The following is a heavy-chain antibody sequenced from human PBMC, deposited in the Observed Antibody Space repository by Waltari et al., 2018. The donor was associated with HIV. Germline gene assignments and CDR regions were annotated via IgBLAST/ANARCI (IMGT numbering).Heavy chain of an antibody. V-gene: IGHV3-74*01. Sequence: EVQLVESGGGLVQPGGSLRLSCAASGFTFSSFVMQWVRQTPGKGLVWVRRIDSDGPTTHSAESVKGRFTIARDNARNTVYLQTNSLRVEDTALYYCVRDKDGYNYWGRGTLVTVSS. CDR1: GFTFSSFV. CDR3: VRDKDGYNY. J-gene: IGHJ4*02. CDR2: IDSDGPTT. D-gene: IGHD5-12*01.